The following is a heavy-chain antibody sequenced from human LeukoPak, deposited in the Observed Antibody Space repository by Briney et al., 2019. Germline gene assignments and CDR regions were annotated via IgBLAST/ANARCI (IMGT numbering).Heavy chain of an antibody. D-gene: IGHD6-19*01. CDR1: GFTFSSYW. J-gene: IGHJ4*02. V-gene: IGHV3-7*01. Sequence: GGSLRLSCVASGFTFSSYWMSWVRQAPGKGPEWVANIKKDGSEKYYVDSVRGRFTISRDNGKNSLYLHMNSLRAEDTAVYYCARTGNIAVAGDYWGQGTLVTVSS. CDR3: ARTGNIAVAGDY. CDR2: IKKDGSEK.